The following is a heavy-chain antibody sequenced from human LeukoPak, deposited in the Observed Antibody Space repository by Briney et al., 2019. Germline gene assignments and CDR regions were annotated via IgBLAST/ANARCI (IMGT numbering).Heavy chain of an antibody. V-gene: IGHV3-23*01. CDR3: AKRAASGNYFFDY. D-gene: IGHD1-26*01. CDR2: ISSSGGSS. CDR1: GFTFSSYA. Sequence: GGSLRLSCAASGFTFSSYAMSWVRQALGKELEWVSAISSSGGSSYYADSVKGRFTISRDNSKNTLYLQMNSLRAEDTALYYCAKRAASGNYFFDYWGQGTLVTVSS. J-gene: IGHJ4*02.